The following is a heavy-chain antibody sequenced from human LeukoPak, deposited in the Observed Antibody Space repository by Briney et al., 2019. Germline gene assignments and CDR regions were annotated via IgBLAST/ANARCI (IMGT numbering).Heavy chain of an antibody. D-gene: IGHD1-26*01. Sequence: SETLSLTCAVSGGSFIGYYWRWMRQPPGKGLEWIGEINHSGSSNYNPSLKSGVTISVETAKNQFSLNLSSVTAADTAFYYCARYIVSYPHDAFDIWGQGTMVTVS. J-gene: IGHJ3*02. V-gene: IGHV4-34*01. CDR2: INHSGSS. CDR3: ARYIVSYPHDAFDI. CDR1: GGSFIGYY.